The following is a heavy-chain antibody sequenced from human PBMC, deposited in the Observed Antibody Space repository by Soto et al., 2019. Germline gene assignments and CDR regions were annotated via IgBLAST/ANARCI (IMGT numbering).Heavy chain of an antibody. D-gene: IGHD3-3*01. CDR1: GFTFSNAW. V-gene: IGHV3-15*07. J-gene: IGHJ6*02. Sequence: EVQLVESGGGLVKPGGSLRLSCAASGFTFSNAWMNWVRQAPGKGLEWVGRIKSKTDGGTTDYAAPVKGRFTISRDDSKNTLYLQMNSLKTEDTAVYYCTSQYYDFWSGTFGGYYGMDVWGQGTTVTVSS. CDR3: TSQYYDFWSGTFGGYYGMDV. CDR2: IKSKTDGGTT.